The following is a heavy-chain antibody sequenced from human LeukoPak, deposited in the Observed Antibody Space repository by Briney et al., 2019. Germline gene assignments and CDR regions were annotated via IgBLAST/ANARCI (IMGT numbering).Heavy chain of an antibody. CDR3: ARELSGSSSRHFDY. V-gene: IGHV3-74*01. CDR2: INSDGNIT. J-gene: IGHJ4*02. CDR1: GFTFSNYW. D-gene: IGHD6-13*01. Sequence: GGSLRHSCAASGFTFSNYWMHWVRQAPGKGPVWVSRINSDGNITTYADSVKGRFAFSRDNAKNALYLEMNSLRAEDTAVYYCARELSGSSSRHFDYWGQGTLVTVSS.